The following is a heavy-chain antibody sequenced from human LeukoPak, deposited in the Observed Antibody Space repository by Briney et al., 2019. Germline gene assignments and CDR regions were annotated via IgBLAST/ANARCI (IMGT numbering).Heavy chain of an antibody. J-gene: IGHJ4*02. CDR3: ARDYDFWSGYLDY. Sequence: PGGSLRLSCAVSGFSFNSYWMSWVRQAPGKGLEWVANIKQDGSEKYCVDSVKGRFSSSRDNPKNSLYLQMNSLRAEDTAVYYCARDYDFWSGYLDYWGQGTLVTVSS. V-gene: IGHV3-7*05. CDR1: GFSFNSYW. CDR2: IKQDGSEK. D-gene: IGHD3-3*01.